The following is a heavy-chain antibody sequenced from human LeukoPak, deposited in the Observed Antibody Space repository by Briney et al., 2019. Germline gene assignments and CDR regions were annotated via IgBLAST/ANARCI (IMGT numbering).Heavy chain of an antibody. CDR2: INS. J-gene: IGHJ4*02. Sequence: ASVKVSCKTSEYTFTGYYMHWVRQVPGQGLEWMGWINSAQKFQGRVTMTRDTSISTAYTELSRLRSDDTAVYYCARDPTRGDLSVYWGQGTLVTVSS. D-gene: IGHD7-27*01. V-gene: IGHV1-2*02. CDR1: EYTFTGYY. CDR3: ARDPTRGDLSVY.